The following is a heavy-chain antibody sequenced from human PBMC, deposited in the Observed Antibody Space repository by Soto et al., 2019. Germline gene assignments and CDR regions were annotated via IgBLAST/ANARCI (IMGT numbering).Heavy chain of an antibody. Sequence: EVQLVESGGGLVQPGGSLRLSCAASGFTFSSYWMSWVRQAPGKGLEWVANIKQDGSEKYYVDSVKGRFTISRDNAKNSLYLQMNSLRAEDTAVYYCAREQPKIFGVVIGIRDGMDVWGQGTTVTVSS. V-gene: IGHV3-7*01. CDR1: GFTFSSYW. CDR3: AREQPKIFGVVIGIRDGMDV. D-gene: IGHD3-3*01. J-gene: IGHJ6*02. CDR2: IKQDGSEK.